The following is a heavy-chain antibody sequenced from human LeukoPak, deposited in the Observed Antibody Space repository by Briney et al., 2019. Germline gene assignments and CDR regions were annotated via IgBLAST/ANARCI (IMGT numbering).Heavy chain of an antibody. CDR1: GFTFTTYW. CDR2: IKQDGTEK. V-gene: IGHV3-7*01. CDR3: ARFYGDYFDY. Sequence: PGGSLRLSCAASGFTFTTYWMSWVRQPPGKGLEWVANIKQDGTEKYYVDSVKGRFTIPRDNAKNSLYLQMNSLRAEDTAVYYCARFYGDYFDYWGQGTLVTVSS. D-gene: IGHD4-17*01. J-gene: IGHJ4*02.